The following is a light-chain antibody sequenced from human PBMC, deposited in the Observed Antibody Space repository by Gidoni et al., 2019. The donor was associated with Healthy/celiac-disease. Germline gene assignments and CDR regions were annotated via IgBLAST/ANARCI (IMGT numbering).Light chain of an antibody. V-gene: IGLV2-23*02. CDR2: EVS. CDR1: SSDVGSYNL. Sequence: QSALTQPASVSGSPGQSITISCTGTSSDVGSYNLFSWYQQHPGKAPKLMIYEVSKRPSGVSNRFSGSKSGNTASLTISGRQAEDEADYYCCSYAGSSTLWVFGGGTKLTVL. J-gene: IGLJ3*02. CDR3: CSYAGSSTLWV.